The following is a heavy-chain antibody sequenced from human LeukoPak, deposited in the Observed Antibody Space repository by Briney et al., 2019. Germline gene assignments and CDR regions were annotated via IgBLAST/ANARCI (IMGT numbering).Heavy chain of an antibody. V-gene: IGHV4-34*01. D-gene: IGHD2-2*02. CDR3: ARDFHCSSTSCYIYYYYGMDV. CDR1: GGSFSGYY. Sequence: SETLSLTCAVYGGSFSGYYWSWIRQPPGKGLEWIGEINHSGSTNYNPSLKSRVTISVDTSKNQFSLKLSSVTAADTAVYYCARDFHCSSTSCYIYYYYGMDVWGQGTTVTVSS. CDR2: INHSGST. J-gene: IGHJ6*02.